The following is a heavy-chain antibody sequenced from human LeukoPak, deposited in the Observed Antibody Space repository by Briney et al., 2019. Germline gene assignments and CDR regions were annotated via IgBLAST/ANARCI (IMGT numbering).Heavy chain of an antibody. CDR2: INPNSGGT. CDR3: ARVSPRTTYYYMDV. CDR1: GYTFTGYY. D-gene: IGHD1-1*01. J-gene: IGHJ6*03. V-gene: IGHV1-2*02. Sequence: ASVKVSCKASGYTFTGYYMHWVRQAPGQGLEWMGWINPNSGGTNYAQKFQGRVTMTRDTSISTAYMELSRLRSDDTAVYYRARVSPRTTYYYMDVWGKGTTVTVSS.